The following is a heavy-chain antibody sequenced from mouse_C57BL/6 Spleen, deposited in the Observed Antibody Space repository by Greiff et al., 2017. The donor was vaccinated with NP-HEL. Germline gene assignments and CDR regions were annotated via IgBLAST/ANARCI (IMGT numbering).Heavy chain of an antibody. Sequence: VQLQESGAELARPGASVKMSCKASGYTFTSYTMHWVKQRPGQGLEWIGYINPSSGYTKYNQKFKDKATLTADKSSSTAYMQLSSLTSEDSAVYYCARDYDYAMDYWGQGTSVTVSS. CDR3: ARDYDYAMDY. J-gene: IGHJ4*01. V-gene: IGHV1-4*01. CDR1: GYTFTSYT. D-gene: IGHD2-4*01. CDR2: INPSSGYT.